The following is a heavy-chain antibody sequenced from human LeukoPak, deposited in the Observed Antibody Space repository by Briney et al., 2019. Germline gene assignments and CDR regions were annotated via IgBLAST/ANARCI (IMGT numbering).Heavy chain of an antibody. CDR2: IYYSGST. V-gene: IGHV4-39*07. CDR3: ARDLVVVVVAATYDAFDI. D-gene: IGHD2-15*01. Sequence: PGGSLRLSCAASGFTFSSYGMHWIRQPPGKGLEWIGSIYYSGSTYYNPSLTSRVIISVDTSKNQFSLKLSSVTAADTAVYYCARDLVVVVVAATYDAFDIWGQGTMVTVSS. CDR1: GFTFSSYG. J-gene: IGHJ3*02.